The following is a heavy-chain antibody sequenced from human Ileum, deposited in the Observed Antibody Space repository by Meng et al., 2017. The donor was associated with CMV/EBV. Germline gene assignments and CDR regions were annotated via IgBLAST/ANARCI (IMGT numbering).Heavy chain of an antibody. J-gene: IGHJ4*02. V-gene: IGHV3-15*01. CDR3: TTNSGTYPDSY. D-gene: IGHD1-26*01. CDR1: GFTVSNVW. Sequence: GGSLRLSCAASGFTVSNVWMTWVRQAPGEGLEWVGRIKSDTDGGATDYAAPVKGRFSISRDDSKNTLYLQISSLKNEDTAVYYCTTNSGTYPDSYWGQGALVTVSS. CDR2: IKSDTDGGAT.